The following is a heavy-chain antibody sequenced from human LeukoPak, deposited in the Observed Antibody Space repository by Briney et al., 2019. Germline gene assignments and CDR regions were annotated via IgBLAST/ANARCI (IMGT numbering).Heavy chain of an antibody. CDR1: GFTVSSNY. Sequence: GGSLRLSWAASGFTVSSNYMSWVRQAPGKGLEWVSVIYSGGSTYYADSVKGRFTISRDNAENTLYLQMNSLRAEDTAVYYCARGTAGYHSSYFDYWGQGTLVTVSS. CDR3: ARGTAGYHSSYFDY. V-gene: IGHV3-53*01. J-gene: IGHJ4*02. D-gene: IGHD3-16*02. CDR2: IYSGGST.